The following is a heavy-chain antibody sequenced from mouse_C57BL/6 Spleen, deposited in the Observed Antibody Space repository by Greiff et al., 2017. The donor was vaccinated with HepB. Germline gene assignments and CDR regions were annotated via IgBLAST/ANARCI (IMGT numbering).Heavy chain of an antibody. CDR3: ARKKSSSYWYFDV. Sequence: QVQLQQPGAELVRPGTSVKLSCKASGYTFTSYWMHWVKQRPGQGLEWIGVIDPSDSYTNYNQKFKGKATLTVDTSSSTAYMQLSSLTSEDSAVYYCARKKSSSYWYFDVWGTGTTVTVSS. D-gene: IGHD1-3*01. CDR2: IDPSDSYT. V-gene: IGHV1-59*01. J-gene: IGHJ1*03. CDR1: GYTFTSYW.